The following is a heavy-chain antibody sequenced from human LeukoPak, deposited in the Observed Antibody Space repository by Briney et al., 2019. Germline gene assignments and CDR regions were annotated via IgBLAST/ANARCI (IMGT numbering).Heavy chain of an antibody. CDR2: IYSGGST. D-gene: IGHD6-13*01. V-gene: IGHV3-66*01. J-gene: IGHJ3*02. CDR1: GFTVSSNY. CDR3: ARGVQYSSSWYDVSYAFDI. Sequence: PGGSLRLSCAASGFTVSSNYMSWVRQAPGKGLEWVSVIYSGGSTYYADSVKGRFTISRDNSKNTLYLQMNSLRAEDTAVYYCARGVQYSSSWYDVSYAFDIWGQGTMVTVSS.